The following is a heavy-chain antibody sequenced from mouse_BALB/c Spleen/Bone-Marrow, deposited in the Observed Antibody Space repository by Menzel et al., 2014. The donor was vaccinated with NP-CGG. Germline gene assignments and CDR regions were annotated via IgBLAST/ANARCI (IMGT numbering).Heavy chain of an antibody. V-gene: IGHV2-6-7*01. J-gene: IGHJ1*01. Sequence: VQLVESGPGLVAPSQSLSITCTVSGFSLTGYGVNWVRQPPGKGLEWLGMIWGDGNTDYNSDLKSRLSISKDNSKSQVFLKMNSLQTEDTARYDGARVYYEYDWWYFDVWGAGTTVTVSS. CDR2: IWGDGNT. D-gene: IGHD2-4*01. CDR1: GFSLTGYG. CDR3: ARVYYEYDWWYFDV.